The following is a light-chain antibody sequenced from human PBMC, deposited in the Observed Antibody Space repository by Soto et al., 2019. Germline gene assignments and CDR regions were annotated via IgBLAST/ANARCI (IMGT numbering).Light chain of an antibody. V-gene: IGKV1-5*03. Sequence: DIQMTQSPSTLSASVGDRVTITCRASQSINSWLAWYQHKPGKAPKLLIYKASSLESGVPSRFSGSGSGTEFTLTISSLQPDDFATYSCQQYTSYPYTFGQGTKLEIK. CDR1: QSINSW. J-gene: IGKJ2*01. CDR2: KAS. CDR3: QQYTSYPYT.